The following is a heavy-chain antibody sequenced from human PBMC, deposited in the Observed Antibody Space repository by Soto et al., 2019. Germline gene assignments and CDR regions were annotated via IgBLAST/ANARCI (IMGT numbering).Heavy chain of an antibody. CDR1: GGSISSGGYY. D-gene: IGHD3-3*01. V-gene: IGHV4-31*03. CDR3: ARERITILGVAPTWFDP. Sequence: QVQLQESGPGLVKPSQTLSLTCTISGGSISSGGYYWSWIRQHPGKGLEWIGYIYYSGSTYYNPSLKSRVTISVDTSKNPFSLKLSSVTAADTAVYYCARERITILGVAPTWFDPWGQGTLVTVSS. CDR2: IYYSGST. J-gene: IGHJ5*02.